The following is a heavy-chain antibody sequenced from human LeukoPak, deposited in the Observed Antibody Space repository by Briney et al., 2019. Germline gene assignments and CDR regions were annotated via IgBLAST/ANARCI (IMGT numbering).Heavy chain of an antibody. V-gene: IGHV1-18*01. Sequence: ASLKISCKASGYTFTRYGISWVRQAPGEGLEWMGWTSAYNDNTNHAHKLQGRVTMTTDTSTSTAYMELRSLRSDDTAVYYCARDSQSRYSGLLDNWGQGTLITVSS. CDR2: TSAYNDNT. CDR1: GYTFTRYG. D-gene: IGHD2-15*01. CDR3: ARDSQSRYSGLLDN. J-gene: IGHJ4*02.